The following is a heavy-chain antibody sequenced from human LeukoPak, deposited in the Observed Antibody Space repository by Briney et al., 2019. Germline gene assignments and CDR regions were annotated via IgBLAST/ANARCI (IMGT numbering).Heavy chain of an antibody. CDR1: GGSVTSGRYY. D-gene: IGHD3-10*01. V-gene: IGHV4-61*02. Sequence: SETLSLTCTVSGGSVTSGRYYWSWLRQPASKGLEWIGRIYTRGSTNYNPSLKSRVAISVDTSKNQFSLDLTSVTAADTAVYYCATDGMVRGPDAWFDSWGQGTLVTVSS. CDR2: IYTRGST. CDR3: ATDGMVRGPDAWFDS. J-gene: IGHJ5*01.